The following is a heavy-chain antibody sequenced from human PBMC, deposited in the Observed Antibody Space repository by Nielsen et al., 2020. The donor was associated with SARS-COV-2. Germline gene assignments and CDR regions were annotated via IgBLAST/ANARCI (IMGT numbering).Heavy chain of an antibody. D-gene: IGHD5-12*01. Sequence: ASVKVSCKASGNAFTSSYIYWLRQAPGQGPEWMGIINPSGGSASYAQNFHGRVTMTRDTSTSTVYMELRSLRFEDTAVYYCATDSRATAYVYFENWGQGTLVTVSS. CDR1: GNAFTSSY. CDR3: ATDSRATAYVYFEN. J-gene: IGHJ4*02. CDR2: INPSGGSA. V-gene: IGHV1-46*01.